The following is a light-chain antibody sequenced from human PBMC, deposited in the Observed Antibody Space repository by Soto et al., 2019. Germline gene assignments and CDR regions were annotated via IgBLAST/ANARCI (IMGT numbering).Light chain of an antibody. CDR3: QQYGHSPWT. CDR2: GSS. Sequence: EILLTQSPGTLSLSPGERATLSCRASQSVVSSYVAWYQQTPGQPPRLLIYGSSNRATGIPDRFSVSGSGTDFTLTISRLEPEDLAVYYCQQYGHSPWTFGQGTKVESK. CDR1: QSVVSSY. V-gene: IGKV3-20*01. J-gene: IGKJ1*01.